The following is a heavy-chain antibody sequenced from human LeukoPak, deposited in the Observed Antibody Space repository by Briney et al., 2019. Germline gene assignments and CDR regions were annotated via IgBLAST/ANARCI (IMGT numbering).Heavy chain of an antibody. J-gene: IGHJ5*02. CDR1: GDSVSNNIAA. Sequence: SQNLSLTCAISGDSVSNNIAAWNWIRQSPSRGLEWLGRTYYRSKWYNDYAGSVKSRITINPDTSKNQFSLQLNSVTPEDTAVYYCARDYQPLLYAGPFDPWGQGTLVTVSS. V-gene: IGHV6-1*01. CDR2: TYYRSKWYN. CDR3: ARDYQPLLYAGPFDP. D-gene: IGHD2-2*02.